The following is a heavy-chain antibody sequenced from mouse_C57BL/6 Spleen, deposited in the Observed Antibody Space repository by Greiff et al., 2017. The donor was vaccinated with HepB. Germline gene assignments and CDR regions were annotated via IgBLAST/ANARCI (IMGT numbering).Heavy chain of an antibody. CDR2: ISSGSSTI. Sequence: DVQLVESGGGLVKPGGSLKLSCAASGFTFSDYGMHWVRQAPEKGLEWVAYISSGSSTIYYADTVKGRFTISRDNAKNTLFLQMTSLRSEDTAMYYCARPFYDYDSYWGQGTLVTVSA. V-gene: IGHV5-17*01. CDR3: ARPFYDYDSY. CDR1: GFTFSDYG. J-gene: IGHJ3*01. D-gene: IGHD2-4*01.